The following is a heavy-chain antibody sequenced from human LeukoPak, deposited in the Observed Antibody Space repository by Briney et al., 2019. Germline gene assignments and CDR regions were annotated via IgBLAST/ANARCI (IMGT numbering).Heavy chain of an antibody. CDR2: IYHSGST. CDR3: ARAHTIWFGELWDYFDY. D-gene: IGHD3-10*01. J-gene: IGHJ4*02. CDR1: GGSISSGGYS. Sequence: PSQTLSLTCAVSGGSISSGGYSWSWIRQPPGKGLEWIGYIYHSGSTYYNPSLKSRVTISVDRSKNQFSLKLSSVTAADTAVYYCARAHTIWFGELWDYFDYWGQGTLVTVSS. V-gene: IGHV4-30-2*01.